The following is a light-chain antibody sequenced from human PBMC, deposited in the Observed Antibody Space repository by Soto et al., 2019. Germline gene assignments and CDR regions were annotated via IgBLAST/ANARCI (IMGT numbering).Light chain of an antibody. CDR2: DVT. Sequence: QSALTQPRSVSGSPGQSVTISCTGTSSDVAKYEYVSWYQQSPGKAPKLLIYDVTKRPSGVPDRFSGSKFDNTASLTISGLRAEDDADYFCCSHAGSYTFVFGTGTKVTVL. CDR1: SSDVAKYEY. J-gene: IGLJ1*01. V-gene: IGLV2-11*01. CDR3: CSHAGSYTFV.